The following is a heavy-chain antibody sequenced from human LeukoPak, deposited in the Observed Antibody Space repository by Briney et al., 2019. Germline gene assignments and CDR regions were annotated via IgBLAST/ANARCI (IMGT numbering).Heavy chain of an antibody. CDR2: VYSGGST. CDR1: GFTVSSTY. CDR3: AKPPPRSGSYSPGVY. V-gene: IGHV3-66*04. D-gene: IGHD1-26*01. J-gene: IGHJ4*02. Sequence: PGGSLRLSCAASGFTVSSTYISWVRQAPGKGLQWVSVVYSGGSTYYADSVKGRFTISRDNSKNTLYLQMNSLRAEDTAVYYCAKPPPRSGSYSPGVYWGQGTLVTVSS.